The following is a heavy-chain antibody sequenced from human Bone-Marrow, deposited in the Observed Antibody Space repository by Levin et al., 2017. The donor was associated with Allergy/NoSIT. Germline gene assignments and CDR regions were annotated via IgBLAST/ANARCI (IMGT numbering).Heavy chain of an antibody. D-gene: IGHD2-15*01. Sequence: SEPLSLTCTVSGGSISTGDDYCTWIRQPPGKGLQWIGYIYYSGSTYYNPSLKSRVTISVDTSKNQFSLKLSSLTAADTAVYYCARCTGGTCYTGLDHWGQGTLVTVSS. V-gene: IGHV4-30-4*08. CDR3: ARCTGGTCYTGLDH. CDR1: GGSISTGDDY. J-gene: IGHJ4*02. CDR2: IYYSGST.